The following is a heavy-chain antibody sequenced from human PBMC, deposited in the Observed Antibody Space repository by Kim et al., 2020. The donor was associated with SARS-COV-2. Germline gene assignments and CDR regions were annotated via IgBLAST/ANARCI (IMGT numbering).Heavy chain of an antibody. J-gene: IGHJ4*02. CDR2: ISASSTYI. CDR1: GFSFSSYT. V-gene: IGHV3-21*01. Sequence: GGSLRLSCAASGFSFSSYTMNWVRQAPGKGLEWVSSISASSTYIYYADSVKGRFTISRDNAKNSLYLQMNSLRADDTAVYYCARGMAAAGCLDYWGQGTL. D-gene: IGHD6-13*01. CDR3: ARGMAAAGCLDY.